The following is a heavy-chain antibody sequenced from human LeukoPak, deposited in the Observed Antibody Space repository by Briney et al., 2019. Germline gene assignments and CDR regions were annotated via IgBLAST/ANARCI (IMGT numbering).Heavy chain of an antibody. CDR2: IWYDGTNK. J-gene: IGHJ6*02. D-gene: IGHD3-22*01. V-gene: IGHV3-33*01. CDR3: ARGYYESRGYYYYYYGVDV. CDR1: GFTFSHYG. Sequence: GRSLRLSCAASGFTFSHYGMHWVRQAPGQGLEWVAVIWYDGTNKFYADSVKGRFTISRDNSKNTLYLQMNSLRAEDTAVYYCARGYYESRGYYYYYYGVDVWGQGTTVTVSS.